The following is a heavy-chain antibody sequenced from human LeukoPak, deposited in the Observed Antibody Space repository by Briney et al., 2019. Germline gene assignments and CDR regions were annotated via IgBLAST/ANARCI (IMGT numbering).Heavy chain of an antibody. D-gene: IGHD2-15*01. CDR3: ARDNEGYCSGGSCYPQS. V-gene: IGHV3-30-3*01. J-gene: IGHJ5*02. CDR2: ISYDGSNK. Sequence: GGSLRLSCSASGFTFSSYAMHWVRQAPGKGLEWVAVISYDGSNKYYADSVKGRFTISRDNSKNTLYLQMNSLRAEDTAVYYCARDNEGYCSGGSCYPQSWGQGTLVTVSS. CDR1: GFTFSSYA.